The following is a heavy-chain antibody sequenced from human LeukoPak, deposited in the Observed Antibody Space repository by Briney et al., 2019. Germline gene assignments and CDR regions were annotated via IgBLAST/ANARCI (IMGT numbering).Heavy chain of an antibody. CDR1: GYSFASCG. D-gene: IGHD3-22*01. J-gene: IGHJ1*01. CDR3: ARDDYDISAPIYFQH. V-gene: IGHV1-18*01. CDR2: ISGYNGNT. Sequence: GASVKVSCKASGYSFASCGISWLRQAPGQGLEWMAWISGYNGNTNYAQTFRGRVTMTTDTSTSTAYMELRSLRSDDTAVYYCARDDYDISAPIYFQHWGQGTLVTVSS.